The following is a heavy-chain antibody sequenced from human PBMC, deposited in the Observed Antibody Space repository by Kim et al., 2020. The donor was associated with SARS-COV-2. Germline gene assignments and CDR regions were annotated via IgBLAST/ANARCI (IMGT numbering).Heavy chain of an antibody. CDR3: AREWADYDSSGYDY. CDR1: GFDFRSHA. D-gene: IGHD3-22*01. Sequence: VGSLRLSCVASGFDFRSHAMHWVRQAPGKGLEWVAIISAVGSSAYPDSVKGRFTISRENSKNALYLQMNSLRPEDTAVYYCAREWADYDSSGYDYWGQGTLATVSS. V-gene: IGHV3-30*04. CDR2: ISAVGSSA. J-gene: IGHJ4*02.